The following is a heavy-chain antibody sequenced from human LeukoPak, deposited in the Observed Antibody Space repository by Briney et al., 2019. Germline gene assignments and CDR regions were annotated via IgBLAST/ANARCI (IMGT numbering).Heavy chain of an antibody. D-gene: IGHD2-21*02. Sequence: PSETLSLTCTVSGVSITSSSYYWGWIRQPPGKGPEWIGSIHYGANTYRNPSLKSRVTISMDTSKNHFSLSLSSVTAADTAVYYCARNDVKMVTVDYWGQGTLVTVSS. CDR3: ARNDVKMVTVDY. CDR1: GVSITSSSYY. V-gene: IGHV4-39*02. CDR2: IHYGANT. J-gene: IGHJ4*02.